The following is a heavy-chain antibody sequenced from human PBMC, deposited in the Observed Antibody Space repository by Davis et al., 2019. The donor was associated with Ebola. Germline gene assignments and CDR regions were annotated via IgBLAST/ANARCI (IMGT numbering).Heavy chain of an antibody. CDR3: ARGYSSSSGMAGLGY. D-gene: IGHD6-6*01. J-gene: IGHJ4*02. CDR2: INAGNGST. CDR1: GYTFTSYA. V-gene: IGHV1-3*01. Sequence: AASVKVSCKASGYTFTSYAMHWVRQAPGQRLEWMGWINAGNGSTKYSQKFQGRVTITRDTSASTSYMELSSLRSEDTAVYYCARGYSSSSGMAGLGYWGQGTLVTVSS.